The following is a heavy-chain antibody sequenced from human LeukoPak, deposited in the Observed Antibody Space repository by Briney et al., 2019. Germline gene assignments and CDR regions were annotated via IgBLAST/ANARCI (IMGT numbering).Heavy chain of an antibody. Sequence: SETLSLTCTVSGGSVSSYYWGWIRQPPGKGLEWIGEINHSGSTNYNPSLKSRVTISVDTSKNQFSLKLSSVTAADTAVYYCARALRHARRYFDYWGQGTLVTVSS. J-gene: IGHJ4*02. V-gene: IGHV4-34*01. CDR2: INHSGST. CDR3: ARALRHARRYFDY. CDR1: GGSVSSYY.